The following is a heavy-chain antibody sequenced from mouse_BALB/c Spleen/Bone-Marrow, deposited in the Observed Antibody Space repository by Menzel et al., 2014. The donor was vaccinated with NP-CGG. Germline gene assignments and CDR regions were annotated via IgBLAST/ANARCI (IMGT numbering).Heavy chain of an antibody. J-gene: IGHJ2*01. CDR2: IYPGNSDA. D-gene: IGHD1-1*01. V-gene: IGHV1-5*01. CDR1: GYTFTSYW. CDR3: TRWNYYGSSYDY. Sequence: VQLKHSGTVLARPGASVKMSCKASGYTFTSYWMHWVKQRPGQGLEWIGAIYPGNSDASYNQKFKGKAKLTAVTSTSTAYMELSSLTNEDSAVYYCTRWNYYGSSYDYWGQGTTLTVSS.